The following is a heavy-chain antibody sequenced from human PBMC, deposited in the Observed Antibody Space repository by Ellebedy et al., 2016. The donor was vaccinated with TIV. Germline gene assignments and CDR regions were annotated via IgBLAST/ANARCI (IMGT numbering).Heavy chain of an antibody. D-gene: IGHD3-10*01. CDR3: AKDLSPFYFGSGSNHKGVPAH. V-gene: IGHV3-30*18. Sequence: GGSLRLSXAASGFTFSSYGMHWVRQAPGKGLEWVAAISYDGNNKFYSDSVRGRFTISRDNSKNTLYLQMHSLRAADTAVYSCAKDLSPFYFGSGSNHKGVPAHWGQGTLVTVAS. J-gene: IGHJ4*02. CDR1: GFTFSSYG. CDR2: ISYDGNNK.